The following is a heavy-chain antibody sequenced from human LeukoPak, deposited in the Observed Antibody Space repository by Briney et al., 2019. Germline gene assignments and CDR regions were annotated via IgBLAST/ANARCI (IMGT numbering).Heavy chain of an antibody. D-gene: IGHD5-12*01. J-gene: IGHJ4*02. CDR2: ISWNSGSI. CDR1: GFTFDDYA. Sequence: GGSLRLSCAASGFTFDDYAMHWVRPAPGKGLEWVSGISWNSGSIGYADSVKGRFTISRDNAKNSLYLQMNRLRAEDTALYYCAKGDLGTGYDFGYYFDYWGQGTLVTVSS. CDR3: AKGDLGTGYDFGYYFDY. V-gene: IGHV3-9*01.